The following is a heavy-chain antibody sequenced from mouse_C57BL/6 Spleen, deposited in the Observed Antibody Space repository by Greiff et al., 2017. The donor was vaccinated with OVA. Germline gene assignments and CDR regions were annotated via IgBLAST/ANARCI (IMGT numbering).Heavy chain of an antibody. D-gene: IGHD2-4*01. Sequence: VQLQQPGAELVKPGASVKLSCKASGYTFTSYWMHWVKQRPGQGLEWIGMIHPNSGSTNYNEKFKSKATLTVDKSSSTAYMQLSSLTSEDSAVYYWARGGDYDRYGYFDYWGQGTTLTVSS. J-gene: IGHJ2*01. CDR2: IHPNSGST. CDR1: GYTFTSYW. CDR3: ARGGDYDRYGYFDY. V-gene: IGHV1-64*01.